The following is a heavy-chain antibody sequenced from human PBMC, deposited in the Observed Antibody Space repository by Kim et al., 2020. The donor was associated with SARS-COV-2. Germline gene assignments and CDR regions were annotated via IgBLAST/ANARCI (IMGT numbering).Heavy chain of an antibody. J-gene: IGHJ4*02. D-gene: IGHD4-17*01. CDR2: ISGSGGST. CDR1: GFTFSSYA. Sequence: GGSLRLSCTASGFTFSSYAMSWVRQAPGKGLEWVSAISGSGGSTYYADSVKGRFTISRDNSKNTLYLQMNSLGAEDTAVYYCAKLEWTTVTSGGFDYWGQGTLVTVSS. CDR3: AKLEWTTVTSGGFDY. V-gene: IGHV3-23*01.